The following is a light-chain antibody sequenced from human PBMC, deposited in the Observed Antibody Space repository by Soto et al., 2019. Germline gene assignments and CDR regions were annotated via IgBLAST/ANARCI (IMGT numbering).Light chain of an antibody. CDR2: DDN. CDR3: GSWDSSLSAYV. Sequence: QSVLTQPPAASGTPGQRVTISCSGSSSNIGSDNVNWYQQLPGTAPKLLIYDDNKRPSGIPDRFSGSKSGTSATLGITGFQTGDEADYYCGSWDSSLSAYVFGTGTKVTVL. J-gene: IGLJ1*01. V-gene: IGLV1-51*01. CDR1: SSNIGSDN.